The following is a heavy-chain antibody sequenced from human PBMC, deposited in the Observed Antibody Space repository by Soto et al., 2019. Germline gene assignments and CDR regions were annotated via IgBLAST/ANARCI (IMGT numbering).Heavy chain of an antibody. CDR2: MNPNSGNT. V-gene: IGHV1-8*01. Sequence: QVQLVQSGAEVKKPGASVKVSCKASGYTFTSYDINWVRQATGQGLGWMGWMNPNSGNTGYAQKFQGRVTMTRNTSISTAYMELSSLRSEDTAVYYCARGPSIAVAGTGNWFDPWGQGTLVTVSS. J-gene: IGHJ5*02. CDR1: GYTFTSYD. CDR3: ARGPSIAVAGTGNWFDP. D-gene: IGHD6-19*01.